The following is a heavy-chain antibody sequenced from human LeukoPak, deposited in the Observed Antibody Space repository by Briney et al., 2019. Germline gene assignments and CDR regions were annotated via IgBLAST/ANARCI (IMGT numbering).Heavy chain of an antibody. CDR1: GGSISSSSYY. J-gene: IGHJ4*02. V-gene: IGHV4-39*07. Sequence: PSETLSLTCTVSGGSISSSSYYWGWIRQPPGKGLEWIGSIYYSGSTYYNPSLKSRVTISVDTSKNQFSLKLSSVTAADTAVYYCARGVDTHFDYWGQGTLVTVSS. D-gene: IGHD5-18*01. CDR3: ARGVDTHFDY. CDR2: IYYSGST.